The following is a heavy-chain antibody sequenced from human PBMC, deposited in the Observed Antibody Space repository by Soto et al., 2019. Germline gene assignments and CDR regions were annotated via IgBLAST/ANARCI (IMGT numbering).Heavy chain of an antibody. D-gene: IGHD3-9*01. J-gene: IGHJ4*02. V-gene: IGHV4-34*01. CDR2: INHSGST. CDR1: GGSFSGYY. CDR3: ARGGYYDILTGYYIFDY. Sequence: PSETLSLTCAVYGGSFSGYYWSWIRQPPGKGLEWIGEINHSGSTNYNPSLKSRVTISVDTPKNQFSLKLSSVTAADTAVYYCARGGYYDILTGYYIFDYWGQGTLVTVSS.